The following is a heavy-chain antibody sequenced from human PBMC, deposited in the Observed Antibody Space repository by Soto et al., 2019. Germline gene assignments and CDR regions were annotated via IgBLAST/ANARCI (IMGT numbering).Heavy chain of an antibody. J-gene: IGHJ6*02. CDR1: GGSISSYY. D-gene: IGHD6-13*01. Sequence: PSETLSLTXTVSGGSISSYYWSWIRQPPGKGLEWIGYIYYSGSTNYNPSLKSRVTISVDTSKNQFSLKLSSVTAADTAVYYCARVRSSRDGMDVWGQGTTVTVSS. CDR3: ARVRSSRDGMDV. V-gene: IGHV4-59*01. CDR2: IYYSGST.